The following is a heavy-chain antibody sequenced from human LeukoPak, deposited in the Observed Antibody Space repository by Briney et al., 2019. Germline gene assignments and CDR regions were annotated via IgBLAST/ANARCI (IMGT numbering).Heavy chain of an antibody. V-gene: IGHV3-66*01. CDR1: GFTVSSNY. D-gene: IGHD5-18*01. J-gene: IGHJ4*02. CDR2: IYSGGST. Sequence: GGSLRLSCAASGFTVSSNYMSWVRQAPGKGLEWVSVIYSGGSTYYADSVKGRFTISRDNSKNTLYLQMNSLRAEDTAVYYCARALYSYGRYYFDYWGQGTLVTVSS. CDR3: ARALYSYGRYYFDY.